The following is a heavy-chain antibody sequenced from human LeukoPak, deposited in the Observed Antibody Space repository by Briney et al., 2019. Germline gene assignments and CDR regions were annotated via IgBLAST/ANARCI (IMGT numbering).Heavy chain of an antibody. CDR1: EFTFSNYW. CDR2: IKQDGSQK. D-gene: IGHD6-6*01. Sequence: GGSLRLSCAASEFTFSNYWMSWVRQAPGKGLEWVANIKQDGSQKSYVDSVKGRFTISRDNANNLLYLQMNSLRAEDTAVYYCARESFAARWDWGQGTLVTVSS. J-gene: IGHJ4*02. V-gene: IGHV3-7*01. CDR3: ARESFAARWD.